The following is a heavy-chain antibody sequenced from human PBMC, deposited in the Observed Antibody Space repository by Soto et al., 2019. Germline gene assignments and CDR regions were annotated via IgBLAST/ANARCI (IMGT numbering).Heavy chain of an antibody. CDR2: INPRADST. CDR1: GYTLSDAN. V-gene: IGHV1-46*01. D-gene: IGHD1-26*01. CDR3: ARDLRAGGDY. Sequence: QVQLVQSGAEVKKHGASVKVSCKASGYTLSDANINWVRQAPGQGPEWMGIINPRADSTNYAQKFQGRVTLTRDTSTSTVYMELSSLRSEDTAVYYCARDLRAGGDYWGQGTLVTVSS. J-gene: IGHJ4*02.